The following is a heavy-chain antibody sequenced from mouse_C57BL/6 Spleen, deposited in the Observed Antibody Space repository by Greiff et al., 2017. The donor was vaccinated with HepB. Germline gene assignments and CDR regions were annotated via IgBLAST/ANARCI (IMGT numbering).Heavy chain of an antibody. J-gene: IGHJ4*01. Sequence: QVQLQQPGAELVKPGASVKLSCKASGYTFTSYWMHWVKQRPGQGLEWIGMIHPNSGSTNYNEKFKSKATLTVDKSSSTAYMQLSSLTSEDSAVYYCARGDGNYDAMDDWGQGTSVTGSS. CDR2: IHPNSGST. D-gene: IGHD2-1*01. CDR1: GYTFTSYW. V-gene: IGHV1-64*01. CDR3: ARGDGNYDAMDD.